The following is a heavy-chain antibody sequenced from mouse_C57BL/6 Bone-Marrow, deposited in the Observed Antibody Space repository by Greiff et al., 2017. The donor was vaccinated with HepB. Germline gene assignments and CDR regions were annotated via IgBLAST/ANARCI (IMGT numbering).Heavy chain of an antibody. D-gene: IGHD2-3*01. V-gene: IGHV14-4*01. CDR3: TTGWLDAY. J-gene: IGHJ3*01. Sequence: VQLQQSGAELVRPGASVKLSCTASGFNIKDDYMHWVKQRPEQGLEWIGWIDPENGDSEYASKFQSNATIQADTSSNTAYLQLSSLTSEDTAVYYCTTGWLDAYWGQGTLVTVSA. CDR2: IDPENGDS. CDR1: GFNIKDDY.